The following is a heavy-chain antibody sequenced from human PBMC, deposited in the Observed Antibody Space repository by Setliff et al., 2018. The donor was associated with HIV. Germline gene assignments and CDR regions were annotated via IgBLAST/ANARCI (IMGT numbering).Heavy chain of an antibody. CDR3: ARHVTTVATSWFDP. J-gene: IGHJ5*02. CDR1: GYSFTSYW. CDR2: IYPGEEFNF. V-gene: IGHV5-51*01. D-gene: IGHD2-2*01. Sequence: ESLKISCKGSGYSFTSYWISWVRQMPGKGLEWVGFIYPGEEFNFRYSPSFQGQVTISVDRSISTAYLQWRTLKASDSGMYYCARHVTTVATSWFDPWGQGTLVTVPQ.